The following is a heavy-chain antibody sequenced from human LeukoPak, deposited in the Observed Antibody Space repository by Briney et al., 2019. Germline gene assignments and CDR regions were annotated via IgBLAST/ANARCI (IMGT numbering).Heavy chain of an antibody. D-gene: IGHD3-9*01. J-gene: IGHJ4*02. CDR2: IYYSGST. CDR1: GGSISSSSYY. V-gene: IGHV4-39*01. Sequence: SETLSLTCTVSGGSISSSSYYWGWIRQPPGKGLEWIGSIYYSGSTYYNPSLKSRVTISVDTSKNQFSLKLSSVTAADTAVYYCARQTYYDILTGSEFDYRGQGTLVTVSS. CDR3: ARQTYYDILTGSEFDY.